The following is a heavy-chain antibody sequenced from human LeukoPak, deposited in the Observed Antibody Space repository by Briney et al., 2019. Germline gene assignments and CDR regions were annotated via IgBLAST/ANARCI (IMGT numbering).Heavy chain of an antibody. CDR3: ARDVNGGYSSGWDRFDY. V-gene: IGHV3-33*01. D-gene: IGHD6-19*01. J-gene: IGHJ4*02. CDR1: GFTFSSYG. Sequence: GRSLRLSCAASGFTFSSYGMHWVRQAPGKGLEWVAVIWYDGGNKYYADSVKGRFTISRDNSKNTLYLQVNSLRAEDTAVYYCARDVNGGYSSGWDRFDYWGQGTLVTVSS. CDR2: IWYDGGNK.